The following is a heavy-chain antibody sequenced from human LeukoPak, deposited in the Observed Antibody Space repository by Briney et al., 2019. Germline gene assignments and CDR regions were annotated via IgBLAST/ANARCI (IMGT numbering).Heavy chain of an antibody. CDR3: ARAPGGDDAFDI. Sequence: SPTLSLTCAISGDSVSSNSATWNWVRQSPSRGLAWLGRTYYRSKWYNDYVVSVKSRITINPDTSKNQFSLQLNSVTPEDTAVYYCARAPGGDDAFDIWGQGTMVTVSS. D-gene: IGHD7-27*01. J-gene: IGHJ3*02. V-gene: IGHV6-1*01. CDR1: GDSVSSNSAT. CDR2: TYYRSKWYN.